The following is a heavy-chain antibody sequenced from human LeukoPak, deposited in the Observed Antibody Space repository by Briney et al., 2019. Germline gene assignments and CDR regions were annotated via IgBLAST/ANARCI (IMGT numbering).Heavy chain of an antibody. CDR1: GGTFSSYA. Sequence: GASVKVSCKASGGTFSSYAISWVRQAPGQGLEWMGGIIPIFGTANYAQKFQGRVTITADESTSTAYMELSSLRSEDTAVYYCARPQYQLRSMYYFDYWGQGTLVTVSS. CDR3: ARPQYQLRSMYYFDY. J-gene: IGHJ4*02. CDR2: IIPIFGTA. V-gene: IGHV1-69*13. D-gene: IGHD2-2*01.